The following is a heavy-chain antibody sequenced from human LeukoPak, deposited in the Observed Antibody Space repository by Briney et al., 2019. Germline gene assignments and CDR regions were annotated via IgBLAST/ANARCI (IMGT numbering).Heavy chain of an antibody. Sequence: QPGRSLRLSCAASGFTFDDYAMHWVRQAPGKGLEWVSGISWNSGSIGYADSVKGRFTISRDNAKNSLYLQMNSLRAEDTAVYYCARGPVIAVAGDYYYYGMDVWGQGTTVTVPS. CDR2: ISWNSGSI. CDR3: ARGPVIAVAGDYYYYGMDV. CDR1: GFTFDDYA. J-gene: IGHJ6*02. D-gene: IGHD6-19*01. V-gene: IGHV3-9*01.